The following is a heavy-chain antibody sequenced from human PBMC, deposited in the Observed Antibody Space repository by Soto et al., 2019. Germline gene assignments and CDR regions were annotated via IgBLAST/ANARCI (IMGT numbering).Heavy chain of an antibody. J-gene: IGHJ1*01. CDR1: GFTFSNAW. D-gene: IGHD3-9*01. Sequence: EVQLVESGGGLVKPGGSLRLSCAASGFTFSNAWMSWVRQAPGKGLEWVGRIKSKTDGGTTDYAAPVKCSFTISRDDSKNTLYLQMNSLKNDDPAVYYCTTSRYYELLTGYYISGGDFQHWGQGTLVTVSS. V-gene: IGHV3-15*01. CDR2: IKSKTDGGTT. CDR3: TTSRYYELLTGYYISGGDFQH.